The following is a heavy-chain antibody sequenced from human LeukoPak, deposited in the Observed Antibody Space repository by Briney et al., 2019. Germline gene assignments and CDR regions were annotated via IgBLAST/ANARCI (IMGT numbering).Heavy chain of an antibody. CDR3: ARREEMGAFDI. Sequence: GGSLRLSCAASGFTFSSYSMNWVRQAPGKGLEWVSSISSSSSYIYYADSAKGRFTISRDNAKNSLYLQMNSLRAEDTAVYYCARREEMGAFDIWGQGTMVTVSS. CDR2: ISSSSSYI. V-gene: IGHV3-21*01. CDR1: GFTFSSYS. J-gene: IGHJ3*02. D-gene: IGHD5-24*01.